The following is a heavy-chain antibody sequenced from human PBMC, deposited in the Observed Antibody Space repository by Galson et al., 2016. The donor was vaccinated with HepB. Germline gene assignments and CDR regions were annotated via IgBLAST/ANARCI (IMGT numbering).Heavy chain of an antibody. CDR3: ARWIVPTVIDDSYYSGLDV. J-gene: IGHJ6*02. CDR1: GGSISSGGYY. D-gene: IGHD2-2*01. CDR2: IYYSGST. Sequence: TLSLTCTVSGGSISSGGYYWSWIRQHPGKGLEWIGYIYYSGSTYYNPSLKSRVTISVETSMNQFSLKLSSLTAADTAVYYCARWIVPTVIDDSYYSGLDVWGQGPTVPASS. V-gene: IGHV4-31*03.